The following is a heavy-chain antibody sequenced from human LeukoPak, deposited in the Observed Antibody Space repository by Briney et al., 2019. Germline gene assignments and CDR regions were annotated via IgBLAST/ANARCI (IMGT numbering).Heavy chain of an antibody. CDR1: GFTFSYYS. Sequence: PGGSLRLSCAASGFTFSYYSMNWVRQAPGKGLEWVSYISSSSSTIYYADSVKGRFTISRDNAKNSLYLQMNSLRDEDTAVYYCAGSYCGGGCLGAFDVWGQGTMVTVSS. V-gene: IGHV3-48*02. D-gene: IGHD2-21*02. CDR3: AGSYCGGGCLGAFDV. CDR2: ISSSSSTI. J-gene: IGHJ3*01.